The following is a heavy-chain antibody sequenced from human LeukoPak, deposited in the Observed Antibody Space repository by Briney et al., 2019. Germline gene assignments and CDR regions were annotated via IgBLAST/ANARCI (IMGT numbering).Heavy chain of an antibody. J-gene: IGHJ4*02. CDR1: GVSISSSEW. Sequence: SETLSLTCAVSGVSISSSEWWIWVRQPPGQGLEWSGEIHRAGRTRYNPSLKSRVTISMDYSKNQFSLKLTSVTAADTAIYYCGKTDIYFNPIDYWGPGSLVTVSS. V-gene: IGHV4-4*02. CDR2: IHRAGRT. CDR3: GKTDIYFNPIDY. D-gene: IGHD3-9*01.